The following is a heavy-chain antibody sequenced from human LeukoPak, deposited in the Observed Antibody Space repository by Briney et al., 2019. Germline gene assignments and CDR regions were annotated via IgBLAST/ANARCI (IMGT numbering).Heavy chain of an antibody. Sequence: GGSLRLSCAASGFTFSSYAMSWVRQAPGKGLEWVSAISGSGGSTYYADSVKGRFTISRDNSKNTLYLQMNSLRAEDTAVYYCARDAYDTSGYYYAGFDYWGQGTLVTVAS. CDR3: ARDAYDTSGYYYAGFDY. D-gene: IGHD3-22*01. CDR1: GFTFSSYA. J-gene: IGHJ4*02. CDR2: ISGSGGST. V-gene: IGHV3-23*01.